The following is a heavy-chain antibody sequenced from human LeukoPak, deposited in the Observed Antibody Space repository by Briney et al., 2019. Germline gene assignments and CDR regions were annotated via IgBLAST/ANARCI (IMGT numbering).Heavy chain of an antibody. CDR3: ARDRSTVTTWVDY. D-gene: IGHD4-17*01. CDR1: GFTFDDYA. J-gene: IGHJ4*02. V-gene: IGHV3-43D*03. CDR2: ISWDGGST. Sequence: GGSLRLSCAASGFTFDDYAMHWVRQAPGKGLEWVSLISWDGGSTYYADSVKGRFTISRDNAKNSLYLQMNSLRAEDTALYYCARDRSTVTTWVDYWGQGTLVTVSS.